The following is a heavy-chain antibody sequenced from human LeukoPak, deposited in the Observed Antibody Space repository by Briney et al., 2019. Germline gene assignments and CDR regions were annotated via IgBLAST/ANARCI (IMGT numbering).Heavy chain of an antibody. D-gene: IGHD1-26*01. J-gene: IGHJ4*02. CDR1: GGSVNSGSYY. Sequence: SETLSLTCTVSGGSVNSGSYYWNWIRQPPGKGLEWIGYIYYSGSTNYNPSLKSRVTISVDTSKNHFSLKLSSVTAADTAVYYCARAAYSGSYHSDYWGQGTLVTVSS. CDR3: ARAAYSGSYHSDY. CDR2: IYYSGST. V-gene: IGHV4-61*01.